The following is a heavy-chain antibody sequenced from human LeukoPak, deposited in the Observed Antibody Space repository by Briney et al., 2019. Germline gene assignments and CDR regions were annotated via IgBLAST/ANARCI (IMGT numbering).Heavy chain of an antibody. Sequence: PGGSLRLSCKGSGYIFTSYWIGWVRQMPGKGLEWMGIIYPGDSDTRYSPSFQGKVTISADKSISTAYLQWNSLKASDTAMYYCATGTATTYYYYYYGMDVWGQGTTVTVSS. CDR1: GYIFTSYW. D-gene: IGHD1-7*01. J-gene: IGHJ6*02. CDR2: IYPGDSDT. V-gene: IGHV5-51*01. CDR3: ATGTATTYYYYYYGMDV.